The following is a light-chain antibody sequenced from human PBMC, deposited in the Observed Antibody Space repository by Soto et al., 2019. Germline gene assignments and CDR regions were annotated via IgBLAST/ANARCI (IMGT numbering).Light chain of an antibody. CDR2: DAS. CDR3: QQYNSYSLIT. J-gene: IGKJ5*01. Sequence: DIQMTQSPSSLSASVGDRVTITCRASQGISSYLAWYQQKPGKAPKLLIYDASSLESGVPSRFSGSGSGTEFTLTISSLQPDDFATYYCQQYNSYSLITFGQGTRLEIK. V-gene: IGKV1-5*01. CDR1: QGISSY.